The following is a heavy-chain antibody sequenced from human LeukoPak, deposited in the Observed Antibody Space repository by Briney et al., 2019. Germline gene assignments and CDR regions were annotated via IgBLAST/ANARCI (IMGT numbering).Heavy chain of an antibody. CDR2: INHSGST. CDR3: ARLSTGPGY. J-gene: IGHJ4*02. D-gene: IGHD3-3*02. CDR1: GGSFSGYY. Sequence: SETLSLACAVYGGSFSGYYWSWIRQPPGKGLEWIGEINHSGSTNYNPSLKSRVTISVDTSKNQFSLNLSSVTAAATAVYYCARLSTGPGYGGQATLVTVSS. V-gene: IGHV4-34*01.